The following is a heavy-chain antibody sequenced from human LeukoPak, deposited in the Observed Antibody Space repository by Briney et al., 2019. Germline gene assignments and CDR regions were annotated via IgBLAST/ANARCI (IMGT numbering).Heavy chain of an antibody. V-gene: IGHV3-23*01. CDR3: AKRPDCSTTNCFRFEY. CDR2: ISGDGGST. J-gene: IGHJ4*02. D-gene: IGHD2-2*01. Sequence: HSGGSLRLSCAASGFTFSTYAMSWVRQAPGQGLEWVSSISGDGGSTYYAESVKGRFTISRDNSKNTLYLQMNSLRAGDTAVYYCAKRPDCSTTNCFRFEYWGQGTLVTVSS. CDR1: GFTFSTYA.